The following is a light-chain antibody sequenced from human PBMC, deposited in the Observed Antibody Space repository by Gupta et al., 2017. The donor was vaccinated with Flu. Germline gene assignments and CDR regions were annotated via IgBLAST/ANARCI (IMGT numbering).Light chain of an antibody. CDR1: SSNIGSNA. V-gene: IGLV1-44*01. Sequence: QSVLTQPPSASGTPGQRGTISCSGSSSNIGSNAVNWYQQLPGTAPKLLIYSTNQRPSGVPDRFSGSQSGTSASLAISGLQSEDEADYYCASWDDTMNGYYVFGTGTKVTVL. J-gene: IGLJ1*01. CDR2: STN. CDR3: ASWDDTMNGYYV.